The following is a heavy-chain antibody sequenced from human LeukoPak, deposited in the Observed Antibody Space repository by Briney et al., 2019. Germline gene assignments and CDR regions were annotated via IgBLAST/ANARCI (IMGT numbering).Heavy chain of an antibody. CDR2: IHSGGST. J-gene: IGHJ4*02. CDR1: GFTVSSNY. Sequence: GGSLRLSCAASGFTVSSNYMSWVRQAPGKGLEWVSIIHSGGSTYYADSVKGRFTISRDNSNNTLYLQMNSLRAEDTAVYYCAKNWNYDYWGQGTLVTVSS. CDR3: AKNWNYDY. V-gene: IGHV3-66*01. D-gene: IGHD1-7*01.